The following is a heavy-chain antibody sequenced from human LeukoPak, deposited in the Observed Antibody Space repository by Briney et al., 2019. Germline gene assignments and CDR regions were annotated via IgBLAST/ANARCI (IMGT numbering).Heavy chain of an antibody. CDR2: ISGSGGRT. J-gene: IGHJ4*02. CDR1: GFIFSSYA. V-gene: IGHV3-23*01. CDR3: AKDRPLYSSGWYYFDY. Sequence: GGSLRLSCAASGFIFSSYALSWVRQAPGKGLEWVSAISGSGGRTYYADSVKGRFTISRDNSKNTLYLQMNSLRAEDTAVYYCAKDRPLYSSGWYYFDYWGQGTLVTVSS. D-gene: IGHD6-19*01.